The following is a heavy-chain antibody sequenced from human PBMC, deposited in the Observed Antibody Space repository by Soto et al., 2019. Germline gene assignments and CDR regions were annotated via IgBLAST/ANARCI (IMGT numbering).Heavy chain of an antibody. CDR2: IYTSGST. CDR3: ARGQREGDFWSGYYTNYFDY. CDR1: CGAISSYY. D-gene: IGHD3-3*01. J-gene: IGHJ4*02. Sequence: SETLSLTCTVSCGAISSYYWSWILHPAGKGLEWIGRIYTSGSTNYNPSLKSRVTMSVDTSKNQFSLKLSPVTAADTAVYYCARGQREGDFWSGYYTNYFDYWGQGTLVTVSS. V-gene: IGHV4-4*07.